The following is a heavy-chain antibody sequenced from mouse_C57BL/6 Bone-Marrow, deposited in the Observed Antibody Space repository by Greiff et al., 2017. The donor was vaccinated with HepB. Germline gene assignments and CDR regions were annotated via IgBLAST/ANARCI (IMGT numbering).Heavy chain of an antibody. CDR1: GFNIKDDY. CDR2: IDPENGDT. D-gene: IGHD1-1*01. Sequence: VQLQQSGAELVRPGASVKLSCTASGFNIKDDYMHWVKQRPEQGLEWIGWIDPENGDTEYASKFQGKATITADTSSNTAYLQLSSLTSEDTAVYYCTTITTVAMDYWGQGTSVTVSS. V-gene: IGHV14-4*01. CDR3: TTITTVAMDY. J-gene: IGHJ4*01.